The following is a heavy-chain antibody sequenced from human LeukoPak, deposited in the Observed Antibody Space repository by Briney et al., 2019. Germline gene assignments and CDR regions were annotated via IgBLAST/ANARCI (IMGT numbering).Heavy chain of an antibody. D-gene: IGHD1-26*01. V-gene: IGHV4-59*08. J-gene: IGHJ4*02. Sequence: PSETLSLTCTVSGGSISSYYWSWIRQPPGKGLEWIGYIYYSGSTNYNPSLKSRVTILVDTSKNQFSLKLSSVTAAHTAVYYCASSARYSGDTNSYYFDYWGQGTLVTVSS. CDR1: GGSISSYY. CDR2: IYYSGST. CDR3: ASSARYSGDTNSYYFDY.